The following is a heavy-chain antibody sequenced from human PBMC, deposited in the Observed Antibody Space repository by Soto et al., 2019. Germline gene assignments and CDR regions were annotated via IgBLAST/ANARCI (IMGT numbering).Heavy chain of an antibody. D-gene: IGHD3-16*02. CDR1: GYTFTSYD. J-gene: IGHJ4*02. CDR2: MNPNSGNT. Sequence: ASVKVSCKASGYTFTSYDINWVRQATGQGLEWMGWMNPNSGNTGYAQKFQGRVTMTRNTSISTAYMELSSLRSEDTVVYYCARDSYTEVMVALDYWGQGTLVTVSS. CDR3: ARDSYTEVMVALDY. V-gene: IGHV1-8*01.